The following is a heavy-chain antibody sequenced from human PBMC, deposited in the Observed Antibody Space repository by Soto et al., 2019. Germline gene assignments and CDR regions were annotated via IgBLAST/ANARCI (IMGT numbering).Heavy chain of an antibody. CDR3: AKDRRAGGNSAFYFDF. CDR2: ISATGGGT. CDR1: GFKFSNYA. V-gene: IGHV3-23*01. D-gene: IGHD3-16*01. Sequence: PEGSLRLSCAASGFKFSNYAMSWVRQAPGKGLEWASLISATGGGTYYADSVKGRFTISRDNSHNTLYLQVHSLTAEDTAVYYCAKDRRAGGNSAFYFDFWGQGAQVTVSS. J-gene: IGHJ4*02.